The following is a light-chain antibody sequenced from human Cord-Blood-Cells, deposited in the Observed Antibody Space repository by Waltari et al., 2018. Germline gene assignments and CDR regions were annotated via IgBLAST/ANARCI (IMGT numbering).Light chain of an antibody. CDR1: QSISSY. V-gene: IGKV1-39*01. CDR3: QQSYSTPYT. CDR2: AAS. Sequence: DIKMTQSPSSLSASVGDRVTITCRASQSISSYLNWYQQKPGKAPKLLIYAASSVQSGVPSRFSGSGSGTDFTLTISSLQPEDVATYYCQQSYSTPYTFGQGTKLEIK. J-gene: IGKJ2*01.